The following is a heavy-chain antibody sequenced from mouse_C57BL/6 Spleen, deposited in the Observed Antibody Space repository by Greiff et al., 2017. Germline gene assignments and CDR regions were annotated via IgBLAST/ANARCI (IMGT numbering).Heavy chain of an antibody. CDR3: TKGDYDRAWFTC. J-gene: IGHJ3*01. CDR2: IDPENGDT. CDR1: GFNIKDYY. V-gene: IGHV14-4*01. Sequence: VQLQQPGAELVRPGASVKLSCTASGFNIKDYYMHWVKQRPEQGLEWIGWIDPENGDTEYASKFQGKATITADTSSNTAYLQLNSLTTEDTAVYYCTKGDYDRAWFTCWGQGTLVTVSA. D-gene: IGHD2-4*01.